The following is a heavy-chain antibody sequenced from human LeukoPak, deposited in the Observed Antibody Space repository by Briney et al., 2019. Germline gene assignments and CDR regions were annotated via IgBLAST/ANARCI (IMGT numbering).Heavy chain of an antibody. CDR1: GYSFTSYW. CDR2: IYPGDSET. J-gene: IGHJ4*02. CDR3: ARRDSSGWYGFDY. Sequence: GESLKISCRVSGYSFTSYWIGWVRQMPGKGLEWMATIYPGDSETRSSPSFQGQVTISADKSIGTAYLQWSSLKASDTAMYYCARRDSSGWYGFDYWGQGTMVTVSS. V-gene: IGHV5-51*01. D-gene: IGHD6-19*01.